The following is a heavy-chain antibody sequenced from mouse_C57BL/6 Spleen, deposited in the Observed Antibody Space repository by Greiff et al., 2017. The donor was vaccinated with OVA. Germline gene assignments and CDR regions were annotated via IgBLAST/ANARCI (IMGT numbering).Heavy chain of an antibody. J-gene: IGHJ3*01. CDR3: TRGGELGRFAY. CDR2: IDPETGGT. V-gene: IGHV1-15*01. Sequence: VQLQQSGAELVRPGASVTLSCKASGYTFTDYEMHWVKQTPVHGLEWIGAIDPETGGTAYNQKFKGKAILTADKSSSPAYMALRSLTSEDSAVYECTRGGELGRFAYWGQGTLVTVSA. D-gene: IGHD4-1*01. CDR1: GYTFTDYE.